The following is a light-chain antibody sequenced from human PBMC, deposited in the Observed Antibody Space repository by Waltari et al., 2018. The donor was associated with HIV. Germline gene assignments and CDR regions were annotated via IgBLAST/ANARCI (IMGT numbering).Light chain of an antibody. CDR1: QSVSSY. CDR3: QQSRNWPPGAT. Sequence: EIVLTQSPATLSLSPGERATLSCRASQSVSSYLAWYQQKPGQAPKLLIYGASNRATGIPARFSGSGSGTDFTLTISSLEPEDFAVYYCQQSRNWPPGATFGGGTKVEIK. V-gene: IGKV3-11*01. CDR2: GAS. J-gene: IGKJ4*01.